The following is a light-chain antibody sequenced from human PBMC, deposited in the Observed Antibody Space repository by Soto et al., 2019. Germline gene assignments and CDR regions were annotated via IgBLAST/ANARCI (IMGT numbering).Light chain of an antibody. Sequence: QSVLTQPASVSGSPGQSITISCTGTSSDVGSYNYVSWYQQYPGKVPKLMICEVSTRPSGVSSRFSGSKSGNTASLTISGLQAEDEADYYCSSYSSSSTVFGTGTKVTVL. V-gene: IGLV2-14*01. CDR1: SSDVGSYNY. CDR3: SSYSSSSTV. J-gene: IGLJ1*01. CDR2: EVS.